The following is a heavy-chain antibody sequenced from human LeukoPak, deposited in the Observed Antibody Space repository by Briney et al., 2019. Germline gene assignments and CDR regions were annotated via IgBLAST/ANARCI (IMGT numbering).Heavy chain of an antibody. CDR1: GFTFSSYS. D-gene: IGHD4-17*01. Sequence: GGSLRLSCAASGFTFSSYSMNWVRQAPGKGLEWVSYISSSSSTISYADSVKGRFTISRDNSKNTLYLQMNSLRAEDTAVYYCAKLGPYGDYGWFDPWGQGTLVTVSS. J-gene: IGHJ5*02. CDR3: AKLGPYGDYGWFDP. CDR2: ISSSSSTI. V-gene: IGHV3-48*01.